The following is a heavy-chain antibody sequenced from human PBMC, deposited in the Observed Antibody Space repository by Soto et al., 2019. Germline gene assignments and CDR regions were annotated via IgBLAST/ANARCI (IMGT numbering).Heavy chain of an antibody. CDR1: GGSISSSSYY. V-gene: IGHV4-39*01. J-gene: IGHJ4*02. CDR3: ARRGGNGSYRGTQFDY. CDR2: IYYSGST. D-gene: IGHD1-1*01. Sequence: SETLSLTCTVSGGSISSSSYYWGWIRQPPGKGLEWIGSIYYSGSTYYNPSLRSRVTISVDTSKNQFSLKLSSVTAADTAVYYCARRGGNGSYRGTQFDYWGQGTLVTVSS.